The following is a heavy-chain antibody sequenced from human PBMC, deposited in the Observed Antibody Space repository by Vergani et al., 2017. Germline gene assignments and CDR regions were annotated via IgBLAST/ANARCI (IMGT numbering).Heavy chain of an antibody. CDR1: GFTFSSYS. D-gene: IGHD4-23*01. Sequence: EVQLVESGGGLVQPGGSLRLSCAASGFTFSSYSMNWVRQAPGEGLEWVSYISSSSSTIYYADSVKGRFTISRDNAKNSLYLQMNRLRAEDTAVYYCARGRYGGFDYWGQGTLVTVSS. CDR3: ARGRYGGFDY. CDR2: ISSSSSTI. J-gene: IGHJ4*02. V-gene: IGHV3-48*01.